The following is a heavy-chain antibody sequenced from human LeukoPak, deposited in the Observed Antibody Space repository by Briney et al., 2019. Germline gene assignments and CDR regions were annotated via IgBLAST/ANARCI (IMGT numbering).Heavy chain of an antibody. D-gene: IGHD6-13*01. CDR1: GFTFSSYT. CDR3: ARDPAANSRSPGIH. J-gene: IGHJ4*02. V-gene: IGHV3-21*01. Sequence: PGGSLRLSCAASGFTFSSYTMNWVRQSPGKGLEWVSSISSSSSYIYYADSVKGRFTISRDNAKNSLFLQMNSLRDEDAAVYYCARDPAANSRSPGIHWGQGTLVTVSS. CDR2: ISSSSSYI.